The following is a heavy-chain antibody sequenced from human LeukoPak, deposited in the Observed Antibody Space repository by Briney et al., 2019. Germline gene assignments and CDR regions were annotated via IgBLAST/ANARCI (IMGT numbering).Heavy chain of an antibody. Sequence: PSETLSLTCTVSGGSISSSSYYWGWIRQPPGKGLEWIGSIYYSGSTYYNPSLKSRVTISVDTSKNQFSLKLSSVTAADTALYYCSMAPGAYYYHMDVWGKGTTVTGFS. V-gene: IGHV4-39*01. D-gene: IGHD7-27*01. CDR2: IYYSGST. CDR1: GGSISSSSYY. CDR3: SMAPGAYYYHMDV. J-gene: IGHJ6*03.